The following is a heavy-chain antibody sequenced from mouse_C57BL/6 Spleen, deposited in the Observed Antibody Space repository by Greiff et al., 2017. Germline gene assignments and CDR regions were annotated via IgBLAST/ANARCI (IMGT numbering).Heavy chain of an antibody. CDR3: ASSRLPYAMCD. Sequence: QVQLQQSGAELMKPGASVKLSCKATGYTFTGYWIEWVKQRPGHGLEWIGELLPGSGSTNYNEKFKGKDTFTAETSSKPAYMPLSSLTTEDYAIYYSASSRLPYAMCDWGQGTSVTVAS. CDR1: GYTFTGYW. V-gene: IGHV1-9*01. CDR2: LLPGSGST. D-gene: IGHD3-2*02. J-gene: IGHJ4*01.